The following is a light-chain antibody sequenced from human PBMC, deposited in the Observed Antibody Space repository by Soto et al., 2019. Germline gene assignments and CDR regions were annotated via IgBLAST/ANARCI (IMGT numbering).Light chain of an antibody. V-gene: IGKV3-11*01. CDR3: QQRSGWPLT. CDR1: QSVSSS. J-gene: IGKJ4*01. CDR2: DAS. Sequence: EIVLTQSPATLSLSPGETATLSCRASQSVSSSLAWYQQKPGQTPRLLIYDASNRATGIPARFSGSGSGTDFTLTVSSLEPEDFAVYYCQQRSGWPLTFGGGTKVEIK.